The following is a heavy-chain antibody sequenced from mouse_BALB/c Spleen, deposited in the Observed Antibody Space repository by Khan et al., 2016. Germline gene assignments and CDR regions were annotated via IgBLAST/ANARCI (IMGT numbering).Heavy chain of an antibody. V-gene: IGHV9-3*02. CDR1: GYSFTNYG. CDR3: ARWGYDYAWFAY. D-gene: IGHD2-4*01. J-gene: IGHJ3*01. Sequence: QIQLVQSGPELKKPGETVKISCKASGYSFTNYGMNWVKQAPGKGLKWMGWIDTNTGEPTYAEEFEGRFAFSLETSAITAYLQINNLKNDDTATYFCARWGYDYAWFAYWGQGTLVTVSA. CDR2: IDTNTGEP.